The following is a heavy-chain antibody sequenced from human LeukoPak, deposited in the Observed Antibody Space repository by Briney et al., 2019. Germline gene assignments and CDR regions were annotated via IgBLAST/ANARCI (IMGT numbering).Heavy chain of an antibody. Sequence: TSETLSLTCTVSGGSISSSSYYWGWIRQPPGKGLEWIGSIYYSGSTYYNPSLKSRVTISVDTSKNQFSLKLSSVTAADTAVYYCARHLWFGPRLYGYFDLWGRGTLVTVSS. CDR2: IYYSGST. CDR1: GGSISSSSYY. J-gene: IGHJ2*01. D-gene: IGHD3-10*01. V-gene: IGHV4-39*01. CDR3: ARHLWFGPRLYGYFDL.